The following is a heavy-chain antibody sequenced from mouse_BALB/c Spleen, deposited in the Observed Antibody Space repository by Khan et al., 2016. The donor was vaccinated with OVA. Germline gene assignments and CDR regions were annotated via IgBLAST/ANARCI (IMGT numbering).Heavy chain of an antibody. CDR3: ARRTTGDTMDY. J-gene: IGHJ4*01. V-gene: IGHV1-4*01. CDR1: GYTFTSNT. Sequence: QIQLVQSGAELARPGASVRMSCKASGYTFTSNTMHWVKKRPGQGLEWIGYINPRSGYTNFNQNFKDKATLTADKSSSTAYMQLSSLTSEDSAVYYCARRTTGDTMDYWGQGTSVTVSS. D-gene: IGHD2-14*01. CDR2: INPRSGYT.